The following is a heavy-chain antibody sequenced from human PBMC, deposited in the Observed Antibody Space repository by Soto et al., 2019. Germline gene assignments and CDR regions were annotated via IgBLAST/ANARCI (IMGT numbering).Heavy chain of an antibody. V-gene: IGHV3-74*01. CDR2: ITSDGRST. J-gene: IGHJ4*02. D-gene: IGHD3-16*01. CDR1: GFTFSKYW. Sequence: EVQLVDSGGGLVQPGGSLRLSCVASGFTFSKYWMHWVRQAPGKGLVWLSRITSDGRSTSYADSVKGRFTIPRDNANNTVFLQMNSLRAEDTAVYYCVKMGGFEYWGQGAVVTVSS. CDR3: VKMGGFEY.